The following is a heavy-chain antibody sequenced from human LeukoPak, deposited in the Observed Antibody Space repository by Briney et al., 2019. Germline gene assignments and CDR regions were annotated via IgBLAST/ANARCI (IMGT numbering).Heavy chain of an antibody. D-gene: IGHD4-17*01. CDR3: ARGGLIPHDHGDPFDY. Sequence: SETLSLTCAVYGGSFSGYYWSWIRQPPGKGLEWIGEINHSGSTNYNPSLKSRVTISVDTSKNQFSLKLSSVTAADTAVYYCARGGLIPHDHGDPFDYWGQGTLVTVSS. CDR1: GGSFSGYY. J-gene: IGHJ4*02. CDR2: INHSGST. V-gene: IGHV4-34*01.